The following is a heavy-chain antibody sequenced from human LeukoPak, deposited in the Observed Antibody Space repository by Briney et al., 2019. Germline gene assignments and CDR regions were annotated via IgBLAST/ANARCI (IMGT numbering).Heavy chain of an antibody. Sequence: ASVKVSCKASGYTFTSYYMHWVRQAPGQGLEWMGIVNPSGGSTSYAQKFQGRVTTTRDTSTSTVDMELSSLTSEDTALYYCVREMDGGDFDYWGQGTLVTVSS. J-gene: IGHJ4*02. D-gene: IGHD3-10*01. CDR2: VNPSGGST. V-gene: IGHV1-46*01. CDR1: GYTFTSYY. CDR3: VREMDGGDFDY.